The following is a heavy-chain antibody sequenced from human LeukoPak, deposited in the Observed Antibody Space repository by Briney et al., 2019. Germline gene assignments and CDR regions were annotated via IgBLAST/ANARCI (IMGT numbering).Heavy chain of an antibody. Sequence: GGTLRLSCTASGVTFSNYAMSWVRQAPRKGLEWVSSIKVNAATTYYAASVRGRFTIFRDNTRNSLYLQMDSLTAEAAAFYFCARDRYSGSYGSTYYYFMDVWGKGTTVSISS. J-gene: IGHJ6*03. CDR3: ARDRYSGSYGSTYYYFMDV. D-gene: IGHD1-26*01. CDR2: IKVNAATT. V-gene: IGHV3-23*01. CDR1: GVTFSNYA.